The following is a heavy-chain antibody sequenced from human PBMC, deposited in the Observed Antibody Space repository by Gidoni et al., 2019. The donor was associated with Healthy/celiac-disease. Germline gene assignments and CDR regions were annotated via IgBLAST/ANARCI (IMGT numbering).Heavy chain of an antibody. CDR2: IWYDGSNK. J-gene: IGHJ4*02. CDR1: GFTFSSYG. Sequence: GLVVQPGRSLRLCCAASGFTFSSYGMHWVRQAPGKGLEWVAVIWYDGSNKYYADSVKGRFTISRDNSKNTLYLQMNSLRAEDTAVYYCAREVEGSKRHAFDYWGQGTLVTVSS. V-gene: IGHV3-33*08. D-gene: IGHD2-15*01. CDR3: AREVEGSKRHAFDY.